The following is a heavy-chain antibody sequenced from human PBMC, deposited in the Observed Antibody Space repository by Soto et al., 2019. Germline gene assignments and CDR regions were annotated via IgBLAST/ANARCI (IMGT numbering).Heavy chain of an antibody. J-gene: IGHJ4*02. CDR3: ARVRVSGSYYFDY. CDR1: GFTFSSYG. V-gene: IGHV3-33*01. CDR2: IWYDGSNK. D-gene: IGHD1-26*01. Sequence: QVQLVESGGGVVQPGRSLRLSCAASGFTFSSYGMHWVRQAPGKGLEWVAVIWYDGSNKYYADSVKGRFTISRDNSKNTLYLQMTSLRAEDTAVYYCARVRVSGSYYFDYWGQGTLVTVSS.